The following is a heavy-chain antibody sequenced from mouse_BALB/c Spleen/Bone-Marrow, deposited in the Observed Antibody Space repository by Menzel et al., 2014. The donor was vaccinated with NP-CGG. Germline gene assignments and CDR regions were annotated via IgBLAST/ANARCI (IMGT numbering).Heavy chain of an antibody. CDR3: ASLTGTFDY. Sequence: EVQRVESGTDLVKPGASVKLSCTASGFNIKDTYMHWVKQRPEQGLDWIGRIDPASGNIRYDPKFQGRAAITADTSSNTAYLQLSSLTSEDTAVYYCASLTGTFDYWGQGTPLTVSS. V-gene: IGHV14-3*02. J-gene: IGHJ2*01. CDR1: GFNIKDTY. CDR2: IDPASGNI. D-gene: IGHD4-1*01.